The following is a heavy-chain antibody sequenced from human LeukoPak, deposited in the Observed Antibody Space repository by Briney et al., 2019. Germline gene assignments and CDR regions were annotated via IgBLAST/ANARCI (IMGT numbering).Heavy chain of an antibody. Sequence: GGSPRLSCAASGFTFSDYYMSWIRQAPGKGLEGVSYISSSGSTIYYADSVKGRFTISRDNAKNSLYLQMNSLRAEDTAVYYCARDPSIMTTVTRPSYYFDYWGQGTLVTVSS. V-gene: IGHV3-11*01. D-gene: IGHD4-17*01. CDR2: ISSSGSTI. J-gene: IGHJ4*02. CDR3: ARDPSIMTTVTRPSYYFDY. CDR1: GFTFSDYY.